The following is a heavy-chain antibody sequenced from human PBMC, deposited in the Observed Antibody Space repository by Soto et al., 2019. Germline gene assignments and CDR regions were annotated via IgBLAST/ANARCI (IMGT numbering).Heavy chain of an antibody. CDR2: VSAYSGNT. CDR1: GYTFTTYG. J-gene: IGHJ4*01. Sequence: QVQLVQSGAEVKKPVASVKVSCKASGYTFTTYGITWVRQAPGQGLEWMGWVSAYSGNTNYAQKLQGRLTVTTDTSTNTAYMDLRSLRYDDTAVYYCARVVKAGDYGDYGRYYFDYWGHGTLITVS. D-gene: IGHD4-17*01. V-gene: IGHV1-18*04. CDR3: ARVVKAGDYGDYGRYYFDY.